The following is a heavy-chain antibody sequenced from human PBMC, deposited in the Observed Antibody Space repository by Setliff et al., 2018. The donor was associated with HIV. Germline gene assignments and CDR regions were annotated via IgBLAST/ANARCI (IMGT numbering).Heavy chain of an antibody. CDR1: GGSFSACY. CDR3: ARVVGQVGSSWYNYYYYMDV. Sequence: SETLSLTCAVYGGSFSACYWSWIRQPPGKGLEWIGEINHSGSTNYNPSLKSRVTISGDTSTNQFSLKLSSVTAADTAVYYCARVVGQVGSSWYNYYYYMDVWGKGTTVTVSS. V-gene: IGHV4-34*01. D-gene: IGHD6-13*01. J-gene: IGHJ6*03. CDR2: INHSGST.